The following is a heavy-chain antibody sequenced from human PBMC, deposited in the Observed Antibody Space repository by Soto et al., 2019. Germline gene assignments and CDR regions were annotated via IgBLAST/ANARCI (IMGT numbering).Heavy chain of an antibody. CDR3: AKDKSTGEYSYYRYMDV. J-gene: IGHJ6*03. CDR1: GFNFENYA. V-gene: IGHV3-9*01. CDR2: ISWNSGQL. Sequence: EVLLVESGGGLVQPDRPLRLSCAASGFNFENYAMHWVRQAPGKGLEWVSGISWNSGQLDYAGSVRGRFTISRDNGKNALYLEMNSRRPDDTALYFCAKDKSTGEYSYYRYMDVWGRGTTVIVSS. D-gene: IGHD4-17*01.